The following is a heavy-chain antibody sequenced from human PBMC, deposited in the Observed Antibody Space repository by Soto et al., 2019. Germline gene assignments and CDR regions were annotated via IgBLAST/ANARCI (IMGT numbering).Heavy chain of an antibody. Sequence: QVQLVQSGAEVKKPGASVKVSCKASGYTFTSHDINWMRQTTGQGLEWMGWMNPNSGHTNYAQNFQGRVTMNRDTSITTADMELTNLRSEDTAIYYCASDMSTPLGQGTLVTVSS. CDR2: MNPNSGHT. J-gene: IGHJ5*02. CDR1: GYTFTSHD. V-gene: IGHV1-8*01. D-gene: IGHD3-16*01. CDR3: ASDMSTP.